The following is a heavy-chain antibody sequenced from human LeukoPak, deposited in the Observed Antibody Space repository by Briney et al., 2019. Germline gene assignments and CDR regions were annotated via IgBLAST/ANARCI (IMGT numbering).Heavy chain of an antibody. D-gene: IGHD6-13*01. J-gene: IGHJ4*02. Sequence: SRTLSLTCTVSGGSISSGDYYWSWIRQPPGKGLEWIGYIYYSGSTYYNPSLKSRVTISVDTSKNQFSLKLSSVTAADTAVYYCARGSRRPKYSSSWYDGYYFDYWGQGTLVTVSS. CDR1: GGSISSGDYY. V-gene: IGHV4-30-4*01. CDR2: IYYSGST. CDR3: ARGSRRPKYSSSWYDGYYFDY.